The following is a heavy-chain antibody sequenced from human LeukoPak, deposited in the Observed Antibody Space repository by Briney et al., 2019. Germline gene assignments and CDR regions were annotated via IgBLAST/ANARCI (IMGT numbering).Heavy chain of an antibody. CDR1: GGSFSGYY. J-gene: IGHJ4*02. CDR3: ARRGVGVTRGRYFDY. Sequence: PSETLSLTCAVYGGSFSGYYWSWIRQPPGKGLEWIGEINHSGSTNFNPSLKSRVSISQDTSKNQFSLNLASVTAADTAVYYCARRGVGVTRGRYFDYWGQGTLVTVSS. V-gene: IGHV4-34*01. D-gene: IGHD1-26*01. CDR2: INHSGST.